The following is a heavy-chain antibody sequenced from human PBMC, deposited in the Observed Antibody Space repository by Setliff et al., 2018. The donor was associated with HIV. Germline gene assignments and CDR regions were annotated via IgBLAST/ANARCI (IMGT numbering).Heavy chain of an antibody. Sequence: SVQVSCKASGGTFSSYTINWVRQAPGQGLEWMGRSIPILGIGNDEQAQKFKGRVTFTADKSTSTVYMELSSLRSEDTAVYYCARCGAGEWHLYMDVWGKGTAVTVSS. D-gene: IGHD3-16*01. J-gene: IGHJ6*03. CDR3: ARCGAGEWHLYMDV. V-gene: IGHV1-69*02. CDR2: SIPILGIG. CDR1: GGTFSSYT.